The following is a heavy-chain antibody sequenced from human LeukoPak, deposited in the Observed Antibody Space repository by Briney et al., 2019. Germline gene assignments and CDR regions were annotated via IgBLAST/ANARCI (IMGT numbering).Heavy chain of an antibody. CDR1: GFTFSNAW. CDR2: IQSKTDGGTT. CDR3: TTDPRGPYCSGGSCYSATFDY. D-gene: IGHD2-15*01. V-gene: IGHV3-15*01. Sequence: GGSLRLSCAASGFTFSNAWMSWARQAPGKGLEWVGRIQSKTDGGTTDYAAPVKGRFTISRDDSKNTLSLQMNSLKTEDTAVYYCTTDPRGPYCSGGSCYSATFDYWGQGTLVTVSS. J-gene: IGHJ4*02.